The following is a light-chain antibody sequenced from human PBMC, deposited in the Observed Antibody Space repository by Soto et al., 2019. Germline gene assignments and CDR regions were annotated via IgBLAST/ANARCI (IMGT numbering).Light chain of an antibody. CDR2: DAS. Sequence: IQLTQSPSSLSASVGDRVTITCRAGQVIGSALAWYQQRPGKAPKLLLYDASNLEAGVPSRFSGSGSGTDFTLAITSLQPEDFATYYCLQFNGFPLTFGGGTKVQIK. V-gene: IGKV1-13*02. CDR3: LQFNGFPLT. J-gene: IGKJ4*01. CDR1: QVIGSA.